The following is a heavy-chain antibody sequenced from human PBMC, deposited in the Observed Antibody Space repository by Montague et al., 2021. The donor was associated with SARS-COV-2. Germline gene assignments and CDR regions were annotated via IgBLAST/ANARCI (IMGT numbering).Heavy chain of an antibody. Sequence: SRSLSLSASGFTFSGYGMAWVRQPAGRGLEWVSFISYDGGNEHYTDSVKGRFTISRDNSKDTLSLQMNNLRAEDTAIYFCARQGHFDWSYYFDSWGQGALVAVSS. CDR2: ISYDGGNE. J-gene: IGHJ4*02. V-gene: IGHV3-30*03. D-gene: IGHD3-9*01. CDR1: GFTFSGYG. CDR3: ARQGHFDWSYYFDS.